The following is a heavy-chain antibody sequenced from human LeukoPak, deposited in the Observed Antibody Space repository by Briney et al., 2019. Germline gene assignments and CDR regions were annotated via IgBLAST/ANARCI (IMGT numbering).Heavy chain of an antibody. CDR3: ARESPDGGRAFDI. CDR2: ISAYNGNT. V-gene: IGHV1-18*01. J-gene: IGHJ3*02. Sequence: ASVKVSCKASGYAFTSYGISWVRQAPGQGLEWMGWISAYNGNTKYAQKLQGRVTMTTDTSTSTAYMALRSLRSDDTAVYYCARESPDGGRAFDIWGQGQWSPSLQ. CDR1: GYAFTSYG.